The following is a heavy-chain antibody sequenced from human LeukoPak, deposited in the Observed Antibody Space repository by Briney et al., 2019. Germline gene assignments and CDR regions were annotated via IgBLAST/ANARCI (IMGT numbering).Heavy chain of an antibody. CDR2: ISSNDGGYI. D-gene: IGHD2-2*01. CDR3: ARGNAPLPFDF. J-gene: IGHJ4*02. V-gene: IGHV3-21*01. CDR1: GFTFISYS. Sequence: PGGSLRLSCAASGFTFISYSMHWVRQAPGKGLEWVSSISSNDGGYIYYADSVKGRFTISRDNARNSLYLQMNSLRAEDTAVYYCARGNAPLPFDFWGRGTLVTVSS.